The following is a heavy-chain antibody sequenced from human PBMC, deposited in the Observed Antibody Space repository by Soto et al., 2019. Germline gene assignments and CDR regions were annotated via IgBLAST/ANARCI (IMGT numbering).Heavy chain of an antibody. CDR2: IGTAGDT. CDR3: ARGTTYGGLDY. V-gene: IGHV3-13*01. Sequence: GGSLRLSCAASGFTFSSYDMHWVRQATGKGLEWVSAIGTAGDTYYPGSVKGRFTISRENAKNSLYLQMNSLRAGDTAVYYCARGTTYGGLDYWGQGTLVTVSS. J-gene: IGHJ4*02. CDR1: GFTFSSYD. D-gene: IGHD3-10*01.